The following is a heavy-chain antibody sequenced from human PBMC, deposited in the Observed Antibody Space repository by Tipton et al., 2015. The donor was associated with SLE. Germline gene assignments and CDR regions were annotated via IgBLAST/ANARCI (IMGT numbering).Heavy chain of an antibody. CDR3: AKVLNALVVITPSDAFDI. CDR1: GFTFSSYG. Sequence: GSLRLSCAASGFTFSSYGMSWVRQAPGKGLEWVSAISGSGGSTYFGDSVKGRFTISRDNSKNMLYLQMNNLRAEDTAVYYCAKVLNALVVITPSDAFDIWGQGTKVIVSA. V-gene: IGHV3-23*01. CDR2: ISGSGGST. D-gene: IGHD3-22*01. J-gene: IGHJ3*02.